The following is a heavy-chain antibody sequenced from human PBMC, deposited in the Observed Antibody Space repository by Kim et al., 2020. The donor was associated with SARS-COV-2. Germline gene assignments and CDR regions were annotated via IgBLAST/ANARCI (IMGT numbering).Heavy chain of an antibody. CDR3: AKGSPTYYDFWSGYSDA. J-gene: IGHJ3*01. D-gene: IGHD3-3*01. CDR1: GFTFSSYG. Sequence: GGSLRLSCAASGFTFSSYGMHWVRQAPGKGLEWVAVISYDGSNKYYADSVKGRFTISRDNSKNTLYLQMNSLRAEDTAVYYCAKGSPTYYDFWSGYSDA. V-gene: IGHV3-30*18. CDR2: ISYDGSNK.